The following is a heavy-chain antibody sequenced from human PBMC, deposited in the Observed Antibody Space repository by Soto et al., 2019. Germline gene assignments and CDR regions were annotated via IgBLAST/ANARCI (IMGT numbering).Heavy chain of an antibody. Sequence: ASVKVSCKASGGTFSSYAISWVRQAPGQGLEWMGGIIPIFGTANYAQKFQGRVTITADKSMSTAYMELSSLRSEDTAVYYCALGRKDGYNHYWYFDLWGRGTLVTVSS. D-gene: IGHD5-12*01. CDR2: IIPIFGTA. J-gene: IGHJ2*01. CDR3: ALGRKDGYNHYWYFDL. CDR1: GGTFSSYA. V-gene: IGHV1-69*06.